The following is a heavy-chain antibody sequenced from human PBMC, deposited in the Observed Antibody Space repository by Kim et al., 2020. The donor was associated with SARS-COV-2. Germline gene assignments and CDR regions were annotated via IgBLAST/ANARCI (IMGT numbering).Heavy chain of an antibody. CDR3: TTDGITMVRGVMNGVY. Sequence: PVKGRCTISRDDSKNTLYLQMNSLTTEDTAVYYCTTDGITMVRGVMNGVYWGQGTLVTVSS. D-gene: IGHD3-10*01. V-gene: IGHV3-15*01. J-gene: IGHJ4*02.